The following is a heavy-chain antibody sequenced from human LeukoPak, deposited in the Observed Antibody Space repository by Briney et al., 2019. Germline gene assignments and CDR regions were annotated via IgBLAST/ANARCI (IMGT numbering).Heavy chain of an antibody. CDR3: ARDLLSRVSVGALRYFDNYMDV. D-gene: IGHD3-9*01. Sequence: SETLSLTCTVSGGSISTSSYYWGWVRQPPGKGLEGIGNIFCSGSTYYSPSLKSRVTISLDTSKNQFSLKLSSVTAADTAVYYCARDLLSRVSVGALRYFDNYMDVWGKGTTVTISS. J-gene: IGHJ6*03. V-gene: IGHV4-39*07. CDR1: GGSISTSSYY. CDR2: IFCSGST.